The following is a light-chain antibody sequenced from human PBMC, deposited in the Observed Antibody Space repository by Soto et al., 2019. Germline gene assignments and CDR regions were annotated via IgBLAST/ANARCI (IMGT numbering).Light chain of an antibody. Sequence: QSALTQPASVSGSPGQSITISCTGTSSDVGGYNYVSWYQQHPGKAPKLMIYDVSNRPSGVSNRFSGSKSGNTASLTISGLQAEDEEDYYCSSYTTSSTPGVFGTGTKVTVL. CDR2: DVS. V-gene: IGLV2-14*01. CDR1: SSDVGGYNY. CDR3: SSYTTSSTPGV. J-gene: IGLJ1*01.